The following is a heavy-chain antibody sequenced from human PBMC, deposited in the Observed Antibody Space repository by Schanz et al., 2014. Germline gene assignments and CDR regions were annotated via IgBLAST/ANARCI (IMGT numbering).Heavy chain of an antibody. Sequence: QVQLVQSGAEVKKAGASVKVSCKVSGYTLSKLSIHWVRQAPGKGLEWMGTIIPILDITNYAQKFQGRVTITADKSTSTVYMELSSLRSEDTAIYYCARGNTIFGVVILGWLDPWGQGTLVTVSS. J-gene: IGHJ5*02. CDR1: GYTLSKLS. CDR3: ARGNTIFGVVILGWLDP. CDR2: IIPILDIT. D-gene: IGHD3-3*01. V-gene: IGHV1-69*04.